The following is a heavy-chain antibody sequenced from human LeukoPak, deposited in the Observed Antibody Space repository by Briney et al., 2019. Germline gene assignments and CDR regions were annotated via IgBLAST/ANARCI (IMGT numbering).Heavy chain of an antibody. Sequence: GASVKVSCKASGYTFTGCYMHWVRQAPRQGLEWMGWINPNSGGTNYAQKFQGRVTMTRDTSISTAYMELSRLRSDDTAVYYCARDVVPAANDLGYWGQGTLVTVSS. V-gene: IGHV1-2*02. J-gene: IGHJ4*02. CDR1: GYTFTGCY. CDR3: ARDVVPAANDLGY. CDR2: INPNSGGT. D-gene: IGHD2-2*01.